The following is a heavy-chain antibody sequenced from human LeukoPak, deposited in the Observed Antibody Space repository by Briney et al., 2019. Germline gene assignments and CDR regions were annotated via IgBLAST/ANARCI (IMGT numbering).Heavy chain of an antibody. CDR3: VRGGQGDGHSADEGFDI. Sequence: PSETLSLTCTVSGGSISSGGYYWSWIRQHPGKGLEWIGYIYYSGSTYYNPSLKSRVTISVDTSKNHFSLQLSSVTPEDTAVYYCVRGGQGDGHSADEGFDIWGQGTMVTVS. V-gene: IGHV4-31*03. CDR1: GGSISSGGYY. J-gene: IGHJ3*02. D-gene: IGHD5-18*01. CDR2: IYYSGST.